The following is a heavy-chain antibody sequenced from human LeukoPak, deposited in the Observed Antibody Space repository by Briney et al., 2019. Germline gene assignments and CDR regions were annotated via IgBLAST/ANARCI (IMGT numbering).Heavy chain of an antibody. J-gene: IGHJ4*02. D-gene: IGHD6-25*01. CDR1: GFTVSSNY. V-gene: IGHV3-53*01. Sequence: PGGSLRLSCAASGFTVSSNYMSWVRQAPGKGLEWVSVIYSGGSTYYADSAKGRFTISRDNSKNTLYLQMNSLRAEDTAVHYCARASIAAAGLYYFDYWGQGTLVTVSS. CDR2: IYSGGST. CDR3: ARASIAAAGLYYFDY.